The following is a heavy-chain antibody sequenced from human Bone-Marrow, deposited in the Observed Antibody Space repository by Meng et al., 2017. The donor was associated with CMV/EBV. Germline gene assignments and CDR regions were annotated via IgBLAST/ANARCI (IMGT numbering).Heavy chain of an antibody. Sequence: ASAKDSCKGSGYTFNSYGISWVRQAPGQGLEWMGWISAHNGKTKYAQRVQGRLTLTTDTSTSTAYMDLRSLRSDDTAVYYGARDHYYDSSGYSNAFDIWGQGTMVTVSS. D-gene: IGHD3-22*01. CDR3: ARDHYYDSSGYSNAFDI. CDR2: ISAHNGKT. CDR1: GYTFNSYG. J-gene: IGHJ3*02. V-gene: IGHV1-18*01.